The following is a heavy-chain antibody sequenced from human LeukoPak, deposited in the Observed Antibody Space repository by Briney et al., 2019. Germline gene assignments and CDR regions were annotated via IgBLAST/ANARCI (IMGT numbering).Heavy chain of an antibody. Sequence: ASVKVSCKASGYTFTSYAMNWVRQAPGQGLEWMGWINTNTGNPTYAQGFTGRIVFSLDTSVSTAYLQISSLNAEDSAVYYCAKNGLGAVVKTDWGQGTLVAVSS. CDR2: INTNTGNP. J-gene: IGHJ4*02. CDR1: GYTFTSYA. CDR3: AKNGLGAVVKTD. D-gene: IGHD3-22*01. V-gene: IGHV7-4-1*02.